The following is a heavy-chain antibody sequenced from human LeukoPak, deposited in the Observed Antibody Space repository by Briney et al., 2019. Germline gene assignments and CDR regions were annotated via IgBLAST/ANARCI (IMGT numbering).Heavy chain of an antibody. Sequence: SSETLSLTCAVYGGSFSGYYWSWIRQPPGKGLEWIGEINHSGSTNYNPSLKSRVTISVDTSKNQFSLKLSSVTAADTAVYYCARHHYGIDFWSGRSFDIWGQGTMVTVSS. D-gene: IGHD3-3*01. V-gene: IGHV4-34*01. CDR2: INHSGST. J-gene: IGHJ3*02. CDR1: GGSFSGYY. CDR3: ARHHYGIDFWSGRSFDI.